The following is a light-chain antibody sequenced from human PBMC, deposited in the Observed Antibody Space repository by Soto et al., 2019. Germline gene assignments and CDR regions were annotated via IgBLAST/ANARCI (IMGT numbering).Light chain of an antibody. CDR2: AAS. V-gene: IGKV1-9*01. CDR1: QDIAIY. J-gene: IGKJ5*01. Sequence: IQLTQSPSSLSASVGDRVTITCRASQDIAIYLAWYQQKPGEAPKLLIYAASTLYGGVPSRFSGSGSGTDFALTISGLQSEDFAVYYCQQYNNWPPSITFGQGTLLEI. CDR3: QQYNNWPPSIT.